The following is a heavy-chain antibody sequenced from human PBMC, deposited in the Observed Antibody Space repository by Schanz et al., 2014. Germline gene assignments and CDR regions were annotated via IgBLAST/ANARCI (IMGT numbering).Heavy chain of an antibody. CDR3: ARGRTFDY. CDR1: GYTFTSYD. CDR2: MNPNSGNP. Sequence: QVQLIQSGAEVKKPGASVKVSCTASGYTFTSYDINWVRQAPGKGLEWLGWMNPNSGNPGFAQKFRGRVTMTRNTSMSTAYIELHILTSEDTAVYYCARGRTFDYWGQGTLVTVSS. J-gene: IGHJ4*02. V-gene: IGHV1-8*01.